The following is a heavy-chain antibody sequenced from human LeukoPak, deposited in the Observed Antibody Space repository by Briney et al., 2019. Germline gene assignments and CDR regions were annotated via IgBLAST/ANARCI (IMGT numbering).Heavy chain of an antibody. Sequence: GGSLRLSCAASGLTFSNDWMSWVRQAPGKGLEWVGRIKSKTAGGTTDYAAPVKGRFTISRDDSENTLFLQMNSLKSEGSGLYYCVKTFSGDSSGQNWGQGNLVIVSS. CDR3: VKTFSGDSSGQN. V-gene: IGHV3-15*01. J-gene: IGHJ4*02. D-gene: IGHD3-22*01. CDR1: GLTFSNDW. CDR2: IKSKTAGGTT.